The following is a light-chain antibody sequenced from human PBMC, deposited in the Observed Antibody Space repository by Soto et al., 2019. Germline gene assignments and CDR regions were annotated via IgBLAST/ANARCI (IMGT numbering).Light chain of an antibody. CDR2: DAS. Sequence: IQMTQSPSTLSASLGDRVSITCRASQSVSSWLSWYQQKPGKAPKLLIYDASGLESGVPSRFSGSGSGTEFTLTISSLQPEDFATYYCLQHNSYPRTFGQGTKVDI. V-gene: IGKV1-5*01. CDR3: LQHNSYPRT. J-gene: IGKJ1*01. CDR1: QSVSSW.